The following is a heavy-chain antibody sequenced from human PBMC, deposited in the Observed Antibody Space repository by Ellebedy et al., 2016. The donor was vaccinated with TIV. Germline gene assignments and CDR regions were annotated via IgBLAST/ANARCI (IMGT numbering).Heavy chain of an antibody. Sequence: AASVKVSCKASGGTFSSYAISWVRQDPGQGLEWMGWISAYNGNTNYAQKLQGRVTMTTDTSTSTAYMELRSLRSDDTAVYYCERSGGIMITFGGYWGQGTLVTVSS. V-gene: IGHV1-18*01. CDR3: ERSGGIMITFGGY. CDR1: GGTFSSYA. D-gene: IGHD3-16*01. CDR2: ISAYNGNT. J-gene: IGHJ4*02.